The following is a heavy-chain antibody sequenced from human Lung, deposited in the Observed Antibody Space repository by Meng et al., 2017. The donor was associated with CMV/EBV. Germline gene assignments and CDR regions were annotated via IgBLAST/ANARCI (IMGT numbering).Heavy chain of an antibody. CDR2: LYYSGDT. D-gene: IGHD3-3*01. V-gene: IGHV4-61*01. Sequence: SETLSLXCTVSGDSVSSGPYYWSWIRQPPGKGLEWIGYLYYSGDTTYNPSLKSRVTMSVDTSKNQFSLKLRSVTAADTAVYYCARLLRGYDSVGWFDPWGQGTXVTVSS. J-gene: IGHJ5*02. CDR1: GDSVSSGPYY. CDR3: ARLLRGYDSVGWFDP.